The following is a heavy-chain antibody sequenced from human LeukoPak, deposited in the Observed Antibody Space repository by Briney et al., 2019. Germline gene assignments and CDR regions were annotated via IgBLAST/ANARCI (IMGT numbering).Heavy chain of an antibody. CDR2: INAGNGNT. CDR1: GYIFISYA. D-gene: IGHD5-18*01. J-gene: IGHJ4*02. V-gene: IGHV1-3*01. CDR3: ARHRPRHGDTADY. Sequence: ASVKVSCKASGYIFISYAMHWVRQAPGQRLEWMGWINAGNGNTKYSQKFQGRVTITRDTSTSTVYMELSSLRSEDTAVYYCARHRPRHGDTADYWGQGTLVTVSS.